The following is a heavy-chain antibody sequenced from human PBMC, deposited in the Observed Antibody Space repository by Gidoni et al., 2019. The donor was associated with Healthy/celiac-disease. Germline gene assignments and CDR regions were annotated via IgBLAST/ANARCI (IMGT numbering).Heavy chain of an antibody. V-gene: IGHV7-4-1*02. CDR1: GYPFTRYA. Sequence: QVQLVQSGSELKKPGASVQVSCKAPGYPFTRYALNWVRPAPGQGLEWMGWINTNTGNPTYAQGVKGRVVFSWETSVSTAYLQISSLKAEDTAVDYCARSDWTWVRGVITEGWFEPWGQGTQVTVSS. D-gene: IGHD3-10*01. J-gene: IGHJ5*02. CDR3: ARSDWTWVRGVITEGWFEP. CDR2: INTNTGNP.